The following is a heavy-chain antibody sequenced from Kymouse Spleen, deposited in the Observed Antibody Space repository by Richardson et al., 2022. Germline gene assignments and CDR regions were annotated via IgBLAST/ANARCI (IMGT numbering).Heavy chain of an antibody. CDR2: ISYDGSNK. CDR1: GFTFSSYG. Sequence: QVQLVESGGGVVQPGRSLRLSCAASGFTFSSYGMHWVRQAPGKGLEWVAVISYDGSNKYYADSVKGRFTISRDNSKNTLYLQMNSLRAEDTAVYYCAKGSSWSFDYWGQGTLVTVSS. CDR3: AKGSSWSFDY. J-gene: IGHJ4*02. V-gene: IGHV3-30*18. D-gene: IGHD6-13*01.